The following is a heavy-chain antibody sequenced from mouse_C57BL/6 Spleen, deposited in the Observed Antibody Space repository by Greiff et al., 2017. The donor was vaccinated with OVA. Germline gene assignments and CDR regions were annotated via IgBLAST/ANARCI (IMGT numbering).Heavy chain of an antibody. CDR2: IDPETGGT. CDR1: GYTFTDYE. CDR3: TREGGGYFDY. V-gene: IGHV1-15*01. J-gene: IGHJ2*01. D-gene: IGHD1-1*02. Sequence: QVQLKESGAELVRPGASVTLSCKASGYTFTDYEMHWVKQTPVHGLEWIGAIDPETGGTAYNQKFKGKAILTADKSSSTAYMELRSLTSEDSAVYYCTREGGGYFDYWGQGTTLTVSS.